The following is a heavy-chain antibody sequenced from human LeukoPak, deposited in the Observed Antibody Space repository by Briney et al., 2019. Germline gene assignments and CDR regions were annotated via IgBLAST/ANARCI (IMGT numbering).Heavy chain of an antibody. Sequence: SETLSLTCSVSGGSISSSTYYWGWIRQPPGKGLEWIGNIYNSGSTYYNPSLKSRVTISVDTSKNQFSLKLSSVTAADTAVYYCATFTAMVRYFDYWGQGTLVTVSS. V-gene: IGHV4-39*01. J-gene: IGHJ4*02. D-gene: IGHD5-18*01. CDR3: ATFTAMVRYFDY. CDR2: IYNSGST. CDR1: GGSISSSTYY.